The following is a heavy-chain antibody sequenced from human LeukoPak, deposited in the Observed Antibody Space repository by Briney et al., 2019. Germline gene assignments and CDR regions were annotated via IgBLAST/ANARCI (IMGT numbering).Heavy chain of an antibody. J-gene: IGHJ6*03. CDR3: TKDRWELPKRNYMDV. V-gene: IGHV3-23*01. D-gene: IGHD1-26*01. Sequence: GGSLRLSCVASGFSFSSYAMSWVRQAPGKGLEWVSGISGSGVSGTATYYADSVKGRFTISRDYSKNTLYLQMNSLRAEDTAVYYCTKDRWELPKRNYMDVWGKGTTVTVSS. CDR1: GFSFSSYA. CDR2: ISGSGVSGTAT.